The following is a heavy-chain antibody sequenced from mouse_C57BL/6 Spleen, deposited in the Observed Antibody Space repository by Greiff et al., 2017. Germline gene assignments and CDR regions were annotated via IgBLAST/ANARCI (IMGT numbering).Heavy chain of an antibody. J-gene: IGHJ3*01. CDR3: ARVGYGSSGFAY. CDR1: GYTFTSYW. V-gene: IGHV1-52*01. CDR2: IDPSDSET. Sequence: QVQLQQPGAELVRPGSSVKLSCKASGYTFTSYWMHWVKQRPIQGLEWIGNIDPSDSETHYNQKFKDKATLTVDKSSSTAYMQLSSLTSEDSAVYYCARVGYGSSGFAYWGQGTLVTVSA. D-gene: IGHD1-1*01.